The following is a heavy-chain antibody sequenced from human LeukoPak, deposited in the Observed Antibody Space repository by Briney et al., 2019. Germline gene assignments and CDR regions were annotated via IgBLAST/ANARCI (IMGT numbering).Heavy chain of an antibody. J-gene: IGHJ4*02. V-gene: IGHV3-30-3*01. CDR2: ISADGNNE. Sequence: GGSLRLSCAASGFIFSNYPMHWVRQAPGKGLEWVAVISADGNNEHYADSAKGRFTLSRDNAKSTAYLQMNSLRSEDTAVYYCARGYGGNSFFDYWGQGTLVTVSS. D-gene: IGHD4-23*01. CDR3: ARGYGGNSFFDY. CDR1: GFIFSNYP.